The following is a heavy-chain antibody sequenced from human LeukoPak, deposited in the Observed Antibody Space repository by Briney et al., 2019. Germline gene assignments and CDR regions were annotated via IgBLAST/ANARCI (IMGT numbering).Heavy chain of an antibody. D-gene: IGHD2-2*03. J-gene: IGHJ6*03. V-gene: IGHV3-21*01. CDR3: AREAGYCSSTSCEEDYYYYYMDV. CDR1: GFTFSSYT. CDR2: ITGSSTYI. Sequence: GGSLRLSCAASGFTFSSYTKNWVRQAPGKGLEWVSSITGSSTYIFYADSVKGRFTVSRDNAKNSLYLQMNSLRAEDTAVYYCAREAGYCSSTSCEEDYYYYYMDVWGKGTTVTVSS.